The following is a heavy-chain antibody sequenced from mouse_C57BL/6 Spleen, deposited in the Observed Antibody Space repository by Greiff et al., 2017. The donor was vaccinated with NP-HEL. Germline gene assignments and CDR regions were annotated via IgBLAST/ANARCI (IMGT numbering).Heavy chain of an antibody. V-gene: IGHV5-16*01. CDR2: INYDGSST. D-gene: IGHD1-1*01. CDR1: GFTFSDYY. Sequence: EVQLQESEGGLVQPGSSMKLSCTASGFTFSDYYMAWVRQVPEKGLEWVANINYDGSSTYYLDSLKSRFIISRDNAKNILYLQMSSLKSEDTATYYCARDRHYYGSSPWAMDYWGQGTSVTVSS. J-gene: IGHJ4*01. CDR3: ARDRHYYGSSPWAMDY.